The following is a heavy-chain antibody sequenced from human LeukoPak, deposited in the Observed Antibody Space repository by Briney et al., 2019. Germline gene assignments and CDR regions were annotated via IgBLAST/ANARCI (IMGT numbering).Heavy chain of an antibody. D-gene: IGHD5-12*01. V-gene: IGHV1-8*01. CDR2: MNPNSGNT. CDR3: ARGIQDIVATGFDY. J-gene: IGHJ4*02. CDR1: GYTFTSYD. Sequence: GASVKVSCKASGYTFTSYDINWVRQATGQGLEWMGWMNPNSGNTGYAQKFQGRVTMTRDTSISTAYMELSRLRSDDTAVYYCARGIQDIVATGFDYWGQGTLVTVSS.